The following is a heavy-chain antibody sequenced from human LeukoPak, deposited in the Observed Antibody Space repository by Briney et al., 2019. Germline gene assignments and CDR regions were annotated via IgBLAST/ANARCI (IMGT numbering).Heavy chain of an antibody. J-gene: IGHJ6*02. V-gene: IGHV1-3*01. CDR2: INAGKGNT. Sequence: ASVKVSCKASEYTFSSYSIHWVRQAPGQRLEWMGWINAGKGNTKYSQKLQGRVTITGDTSASTAYMELSSLRSEDTAVYYCARGPCSSTSCFMDVWGQGTTVTVSS. CDR1: EYTFSSYS. D-gene: IGHD2-2*01. CDR3: ARGPCSSTSCFMDV.